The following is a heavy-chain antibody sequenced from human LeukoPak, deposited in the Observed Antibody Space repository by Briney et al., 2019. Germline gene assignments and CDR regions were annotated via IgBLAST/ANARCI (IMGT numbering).Heavy chain of an antibody. J-gene: IGHJ4*02. Sequence: PGGSLRLSCVVSGLTFENVWMNWVRQAPGKGLQWVSAISGSCGSTYYADSVKGRFTISRDNSKNTLYLQMNSLRAEDTAVYYCAKDQAAEVPDYWGQGTLVTVSS. D-gene: IGHD3-10*01. CDR3: AKDQAAEVPDY. CDR1: GLTFENVW. CDR2: ISGSCGST. V-gene: IGHV3-23*01.